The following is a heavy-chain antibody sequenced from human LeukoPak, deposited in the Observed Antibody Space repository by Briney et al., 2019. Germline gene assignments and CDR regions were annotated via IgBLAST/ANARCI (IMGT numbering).Heavy chain of an antibody. CDR3: AKAPTGDILTGYYYFDY. D-gene: IGHD3-9*01. CDR2: ISYDGSNK. V-gene: IGHV3-30*04. CDR1: GFTFSSYA. J-gene: IGHJ4*02. Sequence: PGGSLRLSCAASGFTFSSYAMHWVRQAPGKGLEWVAVISYDGSNKYYADSVKGRFTISRDNSKNTLYLQMNSLRAEDTAVYYCAKAPTGDILTGYYYFDYWGQGTLVTVSS.